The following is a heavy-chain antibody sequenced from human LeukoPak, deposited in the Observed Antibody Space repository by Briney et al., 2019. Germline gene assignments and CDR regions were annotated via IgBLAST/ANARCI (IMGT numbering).Heavy chain of an antibody. CDR2: ISTNSDST. Sequence: GGSPKPFCTSGFPFSQHAMNWARQAPGKGVGWISDISTNSDSTYHIDSVRGRFTISRDNSKNTLYLQMNSLRADDTAVYYCASGLYGGLFDNWGQGTLVTVSS. D-gene: IGHD4/OR15-4a*01. J-gene: IGHJ4*02. CDR3: ASGLYGGLFDN. CDR1: GFPFSQHA. V-gene: IGHV3-23*01.